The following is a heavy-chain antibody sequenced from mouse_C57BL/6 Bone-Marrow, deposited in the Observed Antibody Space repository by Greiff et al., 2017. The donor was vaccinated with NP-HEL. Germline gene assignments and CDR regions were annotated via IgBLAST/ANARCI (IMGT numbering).Heavy chain of an antibody. Sequence: VHLVESGPELVKPGASVKISCKASGYAFSSSWMNWVKQRPGKGLEWIGRIYPGDGDTNYNGKFKGKATLTADKSSSTAYMQLSSLTSEDSAVYFCARRRNYYGSSYWYFDVWGTGTTVTVSS. D-gene: IGHD1-1*01. J-gene: IGHJ1*03. CDR1: GYAFSSSW. CDR3: ARRRNYYGSSYWYFDV. CDR2: IYPGDGDT. V-gene: IGHV1-82*01.